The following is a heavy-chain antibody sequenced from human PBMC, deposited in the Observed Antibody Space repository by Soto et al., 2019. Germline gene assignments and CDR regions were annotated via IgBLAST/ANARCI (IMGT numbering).Heavy chain of an antibody. CDR2: NIPIFGTA. CDR1: GSTFSSYA. CDR3: ARESSSDYYDSSGYYLDY. Sequence: SVKVSCKASGSTFSSYAISWVPQAPGQGHEWMGRNIPIFGTANYPQKFQGRVTITADESTSTSYMELSSLRSDDTAVYYCARESSSDYYDSSGYYLDYWGQGTLLTVSS. D-gene: IGHD3-22*01. V-gene: IGHV1-69*13. J-gene: IGHJ4*02.